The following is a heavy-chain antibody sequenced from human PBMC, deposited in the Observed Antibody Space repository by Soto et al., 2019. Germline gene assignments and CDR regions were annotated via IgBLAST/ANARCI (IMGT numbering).Heavy chain of an antibody. V-gene: IGHV5-10-1*01. CDR2: IDPSDSYT. D-gene: IGHD6-6*01. CDR3: ARHPGRIAARLYYYYGMDV. Sequence: GSSLNLSCKGCGYRYSSYWISWVRQMPGEGLDWMGRIDPSDSYTNYSPSFQGHVTISADKSISTAYLQWSSLKASDTAMYYCARHPGRIAARLYYYYGMDVWGQGTTVTVSS. CDR1: GYRYSSYW. J-gene: IGHJ6*02.